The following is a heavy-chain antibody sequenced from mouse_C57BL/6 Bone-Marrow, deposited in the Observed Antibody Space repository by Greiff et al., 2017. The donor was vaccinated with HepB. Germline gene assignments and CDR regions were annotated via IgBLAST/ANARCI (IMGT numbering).Heavy chain of an antibody. CDR2: IHPNSGST. Sequence: QVQLQQSGAELVKPGASVKLSSKASGYTLTSYWMHWVKQRPGQGLEWIGMIHPNSGSTNYNEKFKSKATLTVDKSSSTAYMQLSSLTSEDSAVYYCTRRGIYDYALYYWGQGTTLTVSS. J-gene: IGHJ2*01. CDR3: TRRGIYDYALYY. CDR1: GYTLTSYW. D-gene: IGHD2-4*01. V-gene: IGHV1-64*01.